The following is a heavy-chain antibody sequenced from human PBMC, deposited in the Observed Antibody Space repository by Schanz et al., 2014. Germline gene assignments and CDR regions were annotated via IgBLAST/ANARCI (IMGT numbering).Heavy chain of an antibody. V-gene: IGHV1-2*06. D-gene: IGHD1-26*01. CDR1: RYDFRDYY. J-gene: IGHJ4*02. Sequence: QAQLVQSGAEVKRSGASVKISCKASRYDFRDYYVQWVRQAPGYGLEWVGRMNPKNGATIYAQKFQGRVSMTRDMFTSTAYMEVRSLRHDDTALYYCARVLYFGPGIAYYGVDVWGQGTLVTVSS. CDR3: ARVLYFGPGIAYYGVDV. CDR2: MNPKNGAT.